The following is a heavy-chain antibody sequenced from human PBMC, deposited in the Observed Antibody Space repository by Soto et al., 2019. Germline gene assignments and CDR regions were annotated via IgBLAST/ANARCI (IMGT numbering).Heavy chain of an antibody. CDR3: ARELSNPYYYYDMDV. CDR1: GYTFTNYW. Sequence: KISCQTSGYTFTNYWIGWVRQAPGQGLEWMGGIIPFFGAPNSAQKFRGRLAITADESTTTVYMELSSLRSDDTAVYYCARELSNPYYYYDMDVWGQGTTVTVSS. V-gene: IGHV1-69*01. J-gene: IGHJ6*02. D-gene: IGHD2-8*01. CDR2: IIPFFGAP.